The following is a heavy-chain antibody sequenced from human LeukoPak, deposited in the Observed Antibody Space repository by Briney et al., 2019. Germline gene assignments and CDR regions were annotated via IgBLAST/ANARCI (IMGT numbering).Heavy chain of an antibody. D-gene: IGHD6-19*01. CDR3: ARDGSGWSSDY. Sequence: GGSLRLSCAASGFNFRDPGMHWVRQAPGKGLEWVAVMWNDGITGKYADSVRGRFSVSRDNSKNTVYLQMDSLRADDTSVYYCARDGSGWSSDYWGQGTLVTVSS. CDR1: GFNFRDPG. V-gene: IGHV3-33*01. J-gene: IGHJ4*02. CDR2: MWNDGITG.